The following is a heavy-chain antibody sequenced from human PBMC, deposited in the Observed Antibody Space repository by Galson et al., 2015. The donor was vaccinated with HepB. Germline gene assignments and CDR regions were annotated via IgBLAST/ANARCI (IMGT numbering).Heavy chain of an antibody. D-gene: IGHD6-13*01. Sequence: LRLSCAASGFTFSSYAMHWVRQAPGKGLEWVAVISYDGSNKYYADSVKGRFTISRDNAKNTLYLQMNSLRAEDTAVYYCARSLAISSSWYEEYFQHWGQGTLVTVSS. CDR1: GFTFSSYA. CDR2: ISYDGSNK. V-gene: IGHV3-30-3*01. J-gene: IGHJ1*01. CDR3: ARSLAISSSWYEEYFQH.